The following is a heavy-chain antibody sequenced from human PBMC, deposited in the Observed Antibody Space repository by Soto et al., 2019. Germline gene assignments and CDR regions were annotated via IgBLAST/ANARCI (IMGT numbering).Heavy chain of an antibody. Sequence: EVQLVESGGGLVQPGGSLRLSCAASGFTFSSYEMNWVRQAPGKGLEWVSYISSSGSTIYYADSVKGRFTISRDNAKNSLSLQMNSLRAEDTAVYYCARDRDYGDSGEVYYYYGMDVWGQGTTVTVSS. CDR3: ARDRDYGDSGEVYYYYGMDV. V-gene: IGHV3-48*03. CDR2: ISSSGSTI. J-gene: IGHJ6*02. D-gene: IGHD4-17*01. CDR1: GFTFSSYE.